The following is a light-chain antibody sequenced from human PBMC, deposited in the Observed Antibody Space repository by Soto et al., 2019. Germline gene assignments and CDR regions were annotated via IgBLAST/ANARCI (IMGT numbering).Light chain of an antibody. J-gene: IGLJ1*01. CDR1: TSDVGGYNY. CDR2: DVS. CDR3: SSFTRSNTYV. Sequence: QSALTQPASVSGSPGQSIAISCTGTTSDVGGYNYVSWYQQHPGKAPKLMIYDVSKRPSGVSDRFSGSKSGNTASLTISGLHAEDEGDYYCSSFTRSNTYVFGTGTKLTVL. V-gene: IGLV2-14*03.